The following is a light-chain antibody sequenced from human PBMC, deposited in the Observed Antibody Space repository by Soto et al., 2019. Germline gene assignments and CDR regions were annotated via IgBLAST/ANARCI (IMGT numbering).Light chain of an antibody. V-gene: IGKV1-5*03. CDR2: KTS. CDR3: QQYNSWT. CDR1: QSISNW. J-gene: IGKJ1*01. Sequence: DIQMTQSPSTLSAFVGDRVTITCRASQSISNWLAWYQQKPGKAPNLLIYKTSSLESGVPSRFSGSGSGTEFTLTISSLQPDDFATYYCQQYNSWTFGQGTKVEIK.